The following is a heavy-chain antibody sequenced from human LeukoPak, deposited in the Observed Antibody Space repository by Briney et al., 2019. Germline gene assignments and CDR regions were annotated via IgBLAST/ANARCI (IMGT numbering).Heavy chain of an antibody. CDR2: MNPNSGNT. Sequence: GASVKVSCKASGYTFTSYGISWVRQAPGQGLEWMGWMNPNSGNTGYAQKFQGRVTMTRNTSISTAYMELSSLRSEDTAVYYCARYSSQVDPWGQGTLVTVSS. CDR3: ARYSSQVDP. CDR1: GYTFTSYG. J-gene: IGHJ5*02. V-gene: IGHV1-8*02. D-gene: IGHD6-13*01.